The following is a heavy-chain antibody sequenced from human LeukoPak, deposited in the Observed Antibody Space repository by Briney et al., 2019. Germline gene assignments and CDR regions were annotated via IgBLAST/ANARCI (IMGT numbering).Heavy chain of an antibody. J-gene: IGHJ4*02. Sequence: SSETLCLTCAAYGGSFSGYYWSWVRQPPGKGLEWIGEINDSGGTNYNPSFMNRLTISSDTSNNQFSLQLSTVPAADTAGYYYARGGQLWSPAFGYWGQGTLVTVSS. CDR1: GGSFSGYY. CDR2: INDSGGT. D-gene: IGHD5-18*01. V-gene: IGHV4-34*01. CDR3: ARGGQLWSPAFGY.